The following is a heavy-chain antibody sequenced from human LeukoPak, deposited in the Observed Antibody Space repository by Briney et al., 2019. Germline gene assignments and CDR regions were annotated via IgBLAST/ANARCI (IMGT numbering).Heavy chain of an antibody. CDR2: MNPNSGNT. CDR3: ARGKWELPYDY. J-gene: IGHJ4*02. V-gene: IGHV1-8*03. CDR1: GYTFTSYY. D-gene: IGHD1-26*01. Sequence: ASVKVSCKASGYTFTSYYMHWVRQAPGQGLEWMGWMNPNSGNTGYAQKFQGRVTITRNTSISTAYMELSSLRSEDTAVYYCARGKWELPYDYWGQGTLVTVSS.